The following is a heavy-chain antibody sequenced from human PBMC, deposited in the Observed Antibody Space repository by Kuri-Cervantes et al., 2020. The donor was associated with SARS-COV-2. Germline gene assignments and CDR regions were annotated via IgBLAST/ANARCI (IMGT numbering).Heavy chain of an antibody. V-gene: IGHV4-61*02. CDR1: GGSISSGSYY. CDR2: IYTSGST. J-gene: IGHJ6*03. D-gene: IGHD7-27*01. CDR3: ARGDSLLDWGSDYYYYMDV. Sequence: SETLSLTCTVSGGSISSGSYYWSWIRQPAGKGLEWIGRIYTSGSTNYNPSLKSRVTISVDTSKNQFSLKLSSVTAADTAVYYCARGDSLLDWGSDYYYYMDVWGKGTTVTVSS.